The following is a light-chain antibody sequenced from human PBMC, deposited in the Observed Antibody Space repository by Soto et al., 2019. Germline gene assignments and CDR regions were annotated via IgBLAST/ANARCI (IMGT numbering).Light chain of an antibody. V-gene: IGKV3-20*01. CDR2: GAS. CDR3: HQYGTAPLT. J-gene: IGKJ3*01. Sequence: EIVLTQYPGTLSLSPGERATLSCRASQSVTSTYLAWYKHKPGQPPRLLIFGASSRATGIPDRFSGSGSGTDFTLTISRLEPEDFSVYYCHQYGTAPLTFGPGTKVDVK. CDR1: QSVTSTY.